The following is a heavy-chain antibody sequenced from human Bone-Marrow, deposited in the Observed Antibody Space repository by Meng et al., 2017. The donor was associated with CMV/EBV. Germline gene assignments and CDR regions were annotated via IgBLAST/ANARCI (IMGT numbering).Heavy chain of an antibody. Sequence: QVRLGQSGAEVKKPRASVKVSCKASGYTVTDYYIHWVRQAPGQWLEWMGWINPNDDTNYAQNFQGRVTMTRDMSINTVYMELSRLTSDDTAVYYCARSSGWSRFDYWGLGTLVTVSS. CDR2: INPNDDT. D-gene: IGHD6-19*01. CDR1: GYTVTDYY. V-gene: IGHV1-2*02. J-gene: IGHJ4*02. CDR3: ARSSGWSRFDY.